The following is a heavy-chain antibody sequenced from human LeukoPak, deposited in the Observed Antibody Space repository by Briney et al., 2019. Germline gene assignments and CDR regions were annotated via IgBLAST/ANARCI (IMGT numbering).Heavy chain of an antibody. J-gene: IGHJ4*02. CDR1: GFTFSSYA. CDR3: AKRYYQDSSGYLGSIDY. V-gene: IGHV3-23*01. Sequence: GGSLRLSCAASGFTFSSYAMNWVRQAPGKGLEWVSAIGGSGGSTYYADSVKGRFTISRDNSKNTLYLQMNSLRAEDTAVYFCAKRYYQDSSGYLGSIDYWGQGTLVTVSS. CDR2: IGGSGGST. D-gene: IGHD3-22*01.